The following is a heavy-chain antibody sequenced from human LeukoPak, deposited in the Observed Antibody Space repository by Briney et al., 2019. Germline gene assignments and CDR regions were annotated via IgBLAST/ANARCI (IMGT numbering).Heavy chain of an antibody. CDR2: ISSRGSTT. Sequence: GGSLRLSCAASGFTFSSYSMNWVRQAPGKGPEWISYISSRGSTTFYADSVKGRFTISRDNAKNSLYLQMNSLRAEDTAVYYCAKVDIVATIDAGRLVDYWGQGTLVTVSS. CDR3: AKVDIVATIDAGRLVDY. J-gene: IGHJ4*02. CDR1: GFTFSSYS. V-gene: IGHV3-48*04. D-gene: IGHD5-12*01.